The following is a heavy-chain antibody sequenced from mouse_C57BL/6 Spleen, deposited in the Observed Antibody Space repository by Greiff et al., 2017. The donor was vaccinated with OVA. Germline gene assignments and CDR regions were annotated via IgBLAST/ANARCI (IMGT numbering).Heavy chain of an antibody. Sequence: QVQLQQPGAELVMPGASVKLSCKASGYTFTSYWMHWVKQRPGQGLEWIGEIDPSDSYTNYNQKIKGKSTLTVDKSSSTAYMQLSSLTSEDAAVYYCARRNDGSSLYYAMDDWGQGTSVTVSS. CDR2: IDPSDSYT. J-gene: IGHJ4*01. CDR1: GYTFTSYW. V-gene: IGHV1-69*01. D-gene: IGHD1-1*01. CDR3: ARRNDGSSLYYAMDD.